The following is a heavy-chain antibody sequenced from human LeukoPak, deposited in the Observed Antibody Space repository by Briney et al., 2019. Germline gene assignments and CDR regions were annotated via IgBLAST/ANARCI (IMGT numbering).Heavy chain of an antibody. V-gene: IGHV3-7*01. J-gene: IGHJ4*02. CDR3: ARVEYTGNGNLY. D-gene: IGHD2-8*02. CDR1: GLTFINYW. CDR2: INRDGSGK. Sequence: GGSVRLSCAGSGLTFINYWMTWIRQVPGKGLEWVANINRDGSGKFYQPSVRGRFTISKDDAEDSLYLQMDSLRPEDTAIYYCARVEYTGNGNLYWGQGTLVTVSS.